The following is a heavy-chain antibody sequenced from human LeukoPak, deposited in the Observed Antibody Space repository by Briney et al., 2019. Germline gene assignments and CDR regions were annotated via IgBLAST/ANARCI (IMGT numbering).Heavy chain of an antibody. CDR2: INYSGST. CDR3: ARGAGRRGEFDS. Sequence: PSETLSLTCTVSGGSISVYYWSWIRQPPGKGLEWIGFINYSGSTNYNPSLKSRVTISLDMSKNQFSLNLSSVTAADTAVYYCARGAGRRGEFDSWGQGTLVTVSS. D-gene: IGHD6-6*01. V-gene: IGHV4-59*01. CDR1: GGSISVYY. J-gene: IGHJ4*02.